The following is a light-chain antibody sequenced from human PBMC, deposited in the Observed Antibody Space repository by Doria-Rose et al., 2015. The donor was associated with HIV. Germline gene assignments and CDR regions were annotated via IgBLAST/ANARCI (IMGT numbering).Light chain of an antibody. CDR3: QQYGTSRGT. Sequence: TQSPGTLSLFPGERATLSCRASQRVKSSYLAWYQQKPGQAPRLLIYDASTRATGIPDGFSGSGSGTDFTLTISRLEPEDVAVYYCQQYGTSRGTFGQGTRLEIK. CDR2: DAS. J-gene: IGKJ5*01. V-gene: IGKV3-20*01. CDR1: QRVKSSY.